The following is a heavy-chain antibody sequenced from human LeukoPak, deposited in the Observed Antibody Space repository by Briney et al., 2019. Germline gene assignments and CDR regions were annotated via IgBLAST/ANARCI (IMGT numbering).Heavy chain of an antibody. J-gene: IGHJ4*02. Sequence: GASVKVSCKASGYTFTSYGISWVRQAPGQGLEWMGWISAYNGNTNYAQKLQGRVTMTTDTSTSTAYMELRSLRSDDTAVYYCSLMVRGLISAPFDYWGQGTLVTVSS. CDR1: GYTFTSYG. CDR2: ISAYNGNT. D-gene: IGHD3-10*01. CDR3: SLMVRGLISAPFDY. V-gene: IGHV1-18*01.